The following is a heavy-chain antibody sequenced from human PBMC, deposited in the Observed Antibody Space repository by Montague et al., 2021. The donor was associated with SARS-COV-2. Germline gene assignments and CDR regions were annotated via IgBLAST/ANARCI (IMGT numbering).Heavy chain of an antibody. CDR3: ARALFSRRGVYITTYYYSYYMDA. V-gene: IGHV4-34*01. D-gene: IGHD3-10*01. Sequence: SETLSLTCAVYGGSLSDSYWSWIRQPPGKGLELIGEINHSGVTNYNPSLKSRVTISMDTSKNQFSLNVNSVSAADTAVYYCARALFSRRGVYITTYYYSYYMDAWGTGTTVTVSS. CDR1: GGSLSDSY. J-gene: IGHJ6*03. CDR2: INHSGVT.